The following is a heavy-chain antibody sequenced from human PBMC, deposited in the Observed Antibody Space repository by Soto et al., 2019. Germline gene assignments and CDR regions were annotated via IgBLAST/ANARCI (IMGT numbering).Heavy chain of an antibody. V-gene: IGHV1-69*06. J-gene: IGHJ6*02. Sequence: SVKVSCKASGGTFSSYAISWVRQARGQGLEWMGGIIPIFGTANYAQKFQGRVKMTEDTSTDTAYLELSSLTFEDTAVYYCAIESPTTEITPLHYSGMEVWGQGTTVTVSS. CDR2: IIPIFGTA. CDR3: AIESPTTEITPLHYSGMEV. D-gene: IGHD1-1*01. CDR1: GGTFSSYA.